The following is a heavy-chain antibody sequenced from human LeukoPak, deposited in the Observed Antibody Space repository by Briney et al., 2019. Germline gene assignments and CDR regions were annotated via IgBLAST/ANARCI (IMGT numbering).Heavy chain of an antibody. CDR3: ARGQTRTHYYYYGMDV. CDR1: GGSFSGYY. Sequence: PSETLSLTCAVYGGSFSGYYWSWIRQPPGKGLEWIGEINHSGGTNYNPSLKSRVTISVDTSKNQFSLKLSSVTAADTAVYYCARGQTRTHYYYYGMDVWGQGTTVTVSS. CDR2: INHSGGT. V-gene: IGHV4-34*01. J-gene: IGHJ6*02. D-gene: IGHD2-2*01.